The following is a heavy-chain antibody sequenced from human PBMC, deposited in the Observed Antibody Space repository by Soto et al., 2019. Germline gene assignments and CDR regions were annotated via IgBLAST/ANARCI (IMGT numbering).Heavy chain of an antibody. CDR2: VKSKSEGGTT. CDR3: VAGSPFEY. CDR1: GFIFGDAW. D-gene: IGHD2-21*01. V-gene: IGHV3-15*05. J-gene: IGHJ4*02. Sequence: GGSLRLSCAASGFIFGDAWISWVRQAPGKGLEWIGRVKSKSEGGTTDYAALVKGRFIASRDDSINTVSLQMDSLKMEDTAVYFCVAGSPFEYWGQGTLVTVSS.